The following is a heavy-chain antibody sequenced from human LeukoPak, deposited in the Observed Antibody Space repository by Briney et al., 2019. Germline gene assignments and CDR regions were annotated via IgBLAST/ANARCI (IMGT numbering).Heavy chain of an antibody. D-gene: IGHD1-26*01. CDR1: GFTFSSYA. V-gene: IGHV3-7*01. CDR3: ARVRFVVGAAKPSYFDY. J-gene: IGHJ4*02. Sequence: PGGSLRLSCAASGFTFSSYAMSWVRQAPGKGLEWVANIKQDGSEKYYVDSVKGRFTISRDNAKNSLYLQMNSLRAEDTAVYYCARVRFVVGAAKPSYFDYWGQGTLVTVSS. CDR2: IKQDGSEK.